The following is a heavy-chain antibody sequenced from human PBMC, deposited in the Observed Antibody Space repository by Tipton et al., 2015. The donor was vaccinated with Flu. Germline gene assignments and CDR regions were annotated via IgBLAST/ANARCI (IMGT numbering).Heavy chain of an antibody. D-gene: IGHD1-26*01. Sequence: SGFTFRTNGMHWVRQAPGKGLEWVAHIRSDETTEYADSVKGRFTISRDNSKDMLYLQINSLRAEDTAVFYCAKSGGFDSWNQGALVIVSS. CDR2: IRSDETTE. CDR1: GFTFRTNG. CDR3: AKSGGFDS. J-gene: IGHJ4*02. V-gene: IGHV3-30*02.